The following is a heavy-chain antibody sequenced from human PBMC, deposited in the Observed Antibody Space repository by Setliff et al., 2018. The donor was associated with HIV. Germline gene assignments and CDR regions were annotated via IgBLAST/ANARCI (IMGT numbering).Heavy chain of an antibody. V-gene: IGHV4-61*09. CDR2: IYTTGST. Sequence: SETLSLTCTVSGGSIGSGSHYWSWIRQPAGKGLEWIGHIYTTGSTNYDPSLKSRVTISADTSNNQFSLRLTSMTAADTAVYYCAKTSVGATGLYAFDIWGQGTMVTVSS. J-gene: IGHJ3*02. CDR3: AKTSVGATGLYAFDI. CDR1: GGSIGSGSHY. D-gene: IGHD1-26*01.